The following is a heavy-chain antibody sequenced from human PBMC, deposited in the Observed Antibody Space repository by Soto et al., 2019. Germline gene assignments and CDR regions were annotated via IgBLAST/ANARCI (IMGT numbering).Heavy chain of an antibody. CDR3: ARDQEGHHSSSWYFLNWFDP. Sequence: PGGSLRLSCAASGFTFSDYYMSWIRQAPGKGLEWVSYISSSGTTIYYADSVKGRFTISRDNAKNSLYLQMNSLRAEDTAVYYCARDQEGHHSSSWYFLNWFDPWGQGTLVTVSS. V-gene: IGHV3-11*01. CDR1: GFTFSDYY. D-gene: IGHD6-13*01. CDR2: ISSSGTTI. J-gene: IGHJ5*02.